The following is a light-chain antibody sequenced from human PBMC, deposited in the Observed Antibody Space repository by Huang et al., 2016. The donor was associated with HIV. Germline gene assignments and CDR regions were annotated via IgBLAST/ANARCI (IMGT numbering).Light chain of an antibody. CDR1: QNVSSNY. J-gene: IGKJ2*01. CDR2: GTS. V-gene: IGKV3D-20*01. CDR3: QQYSNSPYT. Sequence: EIVLTQSPATLSLSPGERATLSCGASQNVSSNYLAWYQHKPGLGPRLLNYGTSNRATGIPDRFSGSGSGSDFTLTISRLEPEDFAVYYCQQYSNSPYTFGQGTKLDI.